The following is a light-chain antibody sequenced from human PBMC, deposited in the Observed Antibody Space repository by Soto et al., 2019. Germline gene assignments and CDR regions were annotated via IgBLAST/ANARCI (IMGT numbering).Light chain of an antibody. J-gene: IGLJ1*01. CDR1: SSDVGSYNL. CDR3: CSYAGNSTSV. V-gene: IGLV2-23*01. CDR2: EGS. Sequence: QSALTQPASVSGSPGQSITISCTGTSSDVGSYNLVSWYQQHPGKAPKLMIYEGSKRPSGVSNRFSGSKSGNTASLTISGLQAEDEAYYYCCSYAGNSTSVFGTGTKLTVL.